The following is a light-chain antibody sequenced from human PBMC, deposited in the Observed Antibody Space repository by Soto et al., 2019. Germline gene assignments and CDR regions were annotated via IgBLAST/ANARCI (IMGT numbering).Light chain of an antibody. CDR2: DAS. J-gene: IGKJ2*01. Sequence: EIVLTQSPAALSLSPGDTATLSCRGSQSVSSYLAWYQQKPGQAPRLLIYDASNRATGIPARFSGSGSGTDVILTTGCLEHEDSAVYYCQQRIYWARTFGHGTKVEVK. CDR1: QSVSSY. V-gene: IGKV3-11*01. CDR3: QQRIYWART.